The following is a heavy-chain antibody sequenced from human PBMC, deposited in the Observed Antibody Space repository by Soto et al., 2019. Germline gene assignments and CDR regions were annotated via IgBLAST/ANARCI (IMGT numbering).Heavy chain of an antibody. D-gene: IGHD6-6*01. CDR1: GYSFTSYW. CDR2: IDPSDSYT. J-gene: IGHJ6*02. V-gene: IGHV5-10-1*01. Sequence: GESLKISCKGSGYSFTSYWISWVRQMPGEGLEWMGRIDPSDSYTNYSPSFQGHVTISADKSISTAYLQWSSLKASDTAMYYCARRERSSSYYYYGMDVWGQGTTVTVSS. CDR3: ARRERSSSYYYYGMDV.